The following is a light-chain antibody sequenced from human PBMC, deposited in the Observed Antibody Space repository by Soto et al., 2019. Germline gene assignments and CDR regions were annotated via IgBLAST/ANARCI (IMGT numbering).Light chain of an antibody. CDR3: CSYAGSSTVV. CDR2: EGS. V-gene: IGLV2-23*01. CDR1: SSDVGSYNL. Sequence: QSALTQPASVSGSPGQSITISCTGTSSDVGSYNLVSWYQQHPGKAPKLMIYEGSKRPLGVSNRFSGSKSGNTASLTISGLQAEDEADYYCCSYAGSSTVVFGGGTQLTVL. J-gene: IGLJ2*01.